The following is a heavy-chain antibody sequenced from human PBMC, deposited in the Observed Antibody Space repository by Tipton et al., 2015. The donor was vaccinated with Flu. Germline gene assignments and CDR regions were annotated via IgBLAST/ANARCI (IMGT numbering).Heavy chain of an antibody. CDR1: GYTFTGYY. Sequence: QLVQSGAEVKKPGASVKVSCKASGYTFTGYYMHWVRQAPGQGLEWMGRINPNSGGTNYAQKFQGRVTMTRDTSISTAYMELSRLRSDDTAVYYCARDSLYYDSSGYYNDAFDIWGQGTMVTVSS. CDR3: ARDSLYYDSSGYYNDAFDI. CDR2: INPNSGGT. V-gene: IGHV1-2*06. D-gene: IGHD3-22*01. J-gene: IGHJ3*02.